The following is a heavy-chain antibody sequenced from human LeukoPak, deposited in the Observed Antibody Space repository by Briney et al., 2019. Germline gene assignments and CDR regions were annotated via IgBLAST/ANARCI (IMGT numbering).Heavy chain of an antibody. J-gene: IGHJ3*02. D-gene: IGHD6-19*01. CDR1: GXTFSSYE. V-gene: IGHV3-48*03. Sequence: GGSLRLSCAASGXTFSSYEMNWVPQAPGKGLEWVSYISSSGSTIYYADSVKGRFTISRDNAKNSLYLQMNSLRAEDTAVYYCARGSSGWNDAFDIWGQGTMVTVSS. CDR3: ARGSSGWNDAFDI. CDR2: ISSSGSTI.